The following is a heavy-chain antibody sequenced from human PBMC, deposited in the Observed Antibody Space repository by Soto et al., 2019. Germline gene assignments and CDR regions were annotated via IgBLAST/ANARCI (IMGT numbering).Heavy chain of an antibody. J-gene: IGHJ3*01. Sequence: GSLRLSCAASGFIFINYAMNWVPQAPGKGLEWVSVIGGRGNSAYYADSVQGRFTISRDNSKNTLSLQMSSLTADDTAIYYCVREGRGSFDFWGRGTMVTVSS. V-gene: IGHV3-23*01. CDR1: GFIFINYA. CDR3: VREGRGSFDF. CDR2: IGGRGNSA. D-gene: IGHD5-12*01.